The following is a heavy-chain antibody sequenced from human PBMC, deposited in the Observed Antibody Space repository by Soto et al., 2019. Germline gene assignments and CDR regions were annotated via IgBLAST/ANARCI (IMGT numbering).Heavy chain of an antibody. V-gene: IGHV3-7*03. CDR1: GFTFHYYW. D-gene: IGHD3-22*01. Sequence: HPGGSLRLSCAASGFTFHYYWMTWVRQAPGKGLEWVANVKPDGSATFYADSLKGRFTISRDNANNSVSLQMHSLRADDTAVYYCASDRERVTVNGGIAPGAMEVWGHGTTVTVSS. CDR3: ASDRERVTVNGGIAPGAMEV. CDR2: VKPDGSAT. J-gene: IGHJ6*02.